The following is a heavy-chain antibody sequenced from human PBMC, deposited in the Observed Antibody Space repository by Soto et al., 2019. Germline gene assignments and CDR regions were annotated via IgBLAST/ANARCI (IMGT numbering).Heavy chain of an antibody. D-gene: IGHD1-26*01. CDR2: IKQDGTEK. Sequence: EVQLVESGGGLVQPGGSLRLSCAASGFTFSTYWMSWVRRTPGKGLEWVANIKQDGTEKYYVDSVRGRLTVSRDNAKSSLSLPMNSLRVEDTAVYYCTTSPHRDSERVFVWGQGTAVTVS. CDR1: GFTFSTYW. J-gene: IGHJ6*02. CDR3: TTSPHRDSERVFV. V-gene: IGHV3-7*01.